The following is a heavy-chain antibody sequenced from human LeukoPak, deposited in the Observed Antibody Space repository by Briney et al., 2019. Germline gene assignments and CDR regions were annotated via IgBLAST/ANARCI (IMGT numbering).Heavy chain of an antibody. D-gene: IGHD3-3*01. V-gene: IGHV3-23*01. CDR3: AKDIFAWSLHH. J-gene: IGHJ4*02. Sequence: GGSLRLSCAASGFTFSPSAMSWVRQAPGKGLQWVSGIGGDSRTHYTDSVEGRFTISRDNSKNVLYLQMDNLRVEDTAVYYCAKDIFAWSLHHWGQGTLVTVSS. CDR2: IGGDSRT. CDR1: GFTFSPSA.